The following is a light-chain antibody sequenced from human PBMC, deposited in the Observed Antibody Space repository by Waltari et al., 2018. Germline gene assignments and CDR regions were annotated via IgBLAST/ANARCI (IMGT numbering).Light chain of an antibody. CDR1: SGHNNSA. J-gene: IGLJ2*01. CDR2: LNSDGSP. Sequence: QLVLTQSPSASASLGASVKLNCTLSSGHNNSAIEWHQQQPEKGPRYLMKLNSDGSPTKGDGIPDRFSGSRSGAGRYLTISSLQSEDEADYYCQTWATGIQVFGGGTKLTVL. CDR3: QTWATGIQV. V-gene: IGLV4-69*01.